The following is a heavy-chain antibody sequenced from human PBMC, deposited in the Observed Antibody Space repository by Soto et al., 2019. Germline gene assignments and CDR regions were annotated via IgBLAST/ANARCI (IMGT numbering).Heavy chain of an antibody. J-gene: IGHJ5*02. CDR2: ISQDGSEK. D-gene: IGHD3-3*01. Sequence: GGSLRLSCAGSGFTFSSYWMTWFRQAPGKWLEWVASISQDGSEKYHVDSVRGRFTISRDNAKNSLFLQMNSLGAEDTAVYYCARVPSQFLKSSAPTNWFDPWGQGXLVTVSS. V-gene: IGHV3-7*01. CDR3: ARVPSQFLKSSAPTNWFDP. CDR1: GFTFSSYW.